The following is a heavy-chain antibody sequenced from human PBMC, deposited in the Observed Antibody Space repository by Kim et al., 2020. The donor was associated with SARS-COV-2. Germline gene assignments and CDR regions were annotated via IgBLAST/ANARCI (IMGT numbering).Heavy chain of an antibody. CDR3: ARDYAGYFKGLDV. CDR2: IWYDGGNK. J-gene: IGHJ6*02. Sequence: GGSLRLSCAASGFGMSSYGMHWVRQAPGKGLEWVSLIWYDGGNKYYADSVKGRFTISRDNSKNTLYLQMNSLRAEDTAVYYCARDYAGYFKGLDVWGQGTTVTVSS. D-gene: IGHD3-9*01. CDR1: GFGMSSYG. V-gene: IGHV3-33*01.